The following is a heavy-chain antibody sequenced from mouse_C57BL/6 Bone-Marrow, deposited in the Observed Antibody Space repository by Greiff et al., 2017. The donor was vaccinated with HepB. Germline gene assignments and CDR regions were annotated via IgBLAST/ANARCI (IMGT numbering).Heavy chain of an antibody. D-gene: IGHD1-1*01. J-gene: IGHJ4*01. CDR3: ARYGSSYYAMDY. CDR2: IRNKANGYTT. Sequence: EVQGVESGGGLVQPGGSLSLSCAASGFTFTDYYISWVRQPPGKALEWLGFIRNKANGYTTEYSASVKGRFTISRDNSQSILYLQMNALRAEDSATYYCARYGSSYYAMDYWGQGTSVTVSS. V-gene: IGHV7-3*01. CDR1: GFTFTDYY.